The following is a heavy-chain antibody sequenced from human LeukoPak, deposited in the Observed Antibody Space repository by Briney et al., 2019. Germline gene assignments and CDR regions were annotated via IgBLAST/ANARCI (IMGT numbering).Heavy chain of an antibody. CDR3: ARTIRTPDIVVVPAAMPLAFDI. D-gene: IGHD2-2*01. V-gene: IGHV3-30-3*01. CDR1: GFTFSSYA. J-gene: IGHJ3*02. Sequence: GGSLRLSCAASGFTFSSYAMHWVRQAPGKGLEWVAVISYDGSNKYYADSVKGRFTISRDNSKNTLYLQMNSLRAEDTAVYYCARTIRTPDIVVVPAAMPLAFDIWGQGTMVTVSS. CDR2: ISYDGSNK.